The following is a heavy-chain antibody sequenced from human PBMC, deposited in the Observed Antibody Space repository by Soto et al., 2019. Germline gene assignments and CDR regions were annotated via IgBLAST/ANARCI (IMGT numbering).Heavy chain of an antibody. CDR2: IYYSGST. CDR3: AMNAGLAYYYYGMDV. CDR1: GGSISSYY. D-gene: IGHD2-2*01. Sequence: QVQLQESGPGLVKPSETLSLTCTVSGGSISSYYWSWIRQPPGKGLEWIGYIYYSGSTNYNPSLKSRVTISVDTSKNQFSLKLSSMTAADTAVYYCAMNAGLAYYYYGMDVWGQGTTVTVSS. V-gene: IGHV4-59*01. J-gene: IGHJ6*02.